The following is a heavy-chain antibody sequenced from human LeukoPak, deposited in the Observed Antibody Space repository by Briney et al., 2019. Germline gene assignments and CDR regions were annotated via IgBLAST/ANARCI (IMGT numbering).Heavy chain of an antibody. Sequence: GASVKVSCKASGYTFTTYALHWVRQAPGQRLEWVGWINAGNGNTKYSQKLQGRVTITADESTSTAYMELSSLRSADTAVYYCAVKGSGSFDYWGQGTLVTVSS. V-gene: IGHV1-3*01. CDR2: INAGNGNT. CDR1: GYTFTTYA. CDR3: AVKGSGSFDY. J-gene: IGHJ4*02. D-gene: IGHD3-10*01.